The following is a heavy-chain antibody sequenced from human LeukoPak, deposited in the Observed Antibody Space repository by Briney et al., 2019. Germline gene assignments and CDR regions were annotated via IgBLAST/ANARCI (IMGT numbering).Heavy chain of an antibody. Sequence: GASVKVSCKASGYTFTSYYMHWVRQAPGQGLEWMGIINPSGGSTSYAQKFQERVTITRDMSTSTAYMELSSLRSEDTAVYYCAAGPYYYDSSGPYFDYWGQGTLVTVSS. D-gene: IGHD3-22*01. J-gene: IGHJ4*02. CDR1: GYTFTSYY. CDR3: AAGPYYYDSSGPYFDY. CDR2: INPSGGST. V-gene: IGHV1-46*01.